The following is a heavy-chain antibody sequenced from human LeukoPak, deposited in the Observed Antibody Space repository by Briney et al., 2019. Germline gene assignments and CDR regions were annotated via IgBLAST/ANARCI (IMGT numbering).Heavy chain of an antibody. J-gene: IGHJ4*02. D-gene: IGHD3-22*01. V-gene: IGHV3-23*01. CDR1: GFTFSSYA. CDR3: SSLYYYDSSGYTIFDY. CDR2: ISGSGGST. Sequence: PGGSLRLSCAASGFTFSSYAMSWVRQAPGKGLEWVSAISGSGGSTYYADSVKGRFTISRDNSKNTLYLQMNSLRAEDTAVYYCSSLYYYDSSGYTIFDYWGQGTPVTVSS.